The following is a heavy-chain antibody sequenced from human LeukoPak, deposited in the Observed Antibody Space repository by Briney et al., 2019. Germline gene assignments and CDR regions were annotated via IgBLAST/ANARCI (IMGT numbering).Heavy chain of an antibody. V-gene: IGHV3-11*01. J-gene: IGHJ5*02. CDR1: GFTFNDYY. Sequence: GGSLRLSCAASGFTFNDYYMSWIRQAPGKGLEWLSYINIGGTNTHYADSVKGRFTISRDNAKKSLYLEMNNLRAEDTAVYYCATDGAGFDTWGQGVLVTISS. CDR2: INIGGTNT. CDR3: ATDGAGFDT.